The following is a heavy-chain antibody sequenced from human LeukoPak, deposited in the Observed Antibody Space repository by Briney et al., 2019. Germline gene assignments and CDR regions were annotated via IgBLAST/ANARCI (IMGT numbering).Heavy chain of an antibody. J-gene: IGHJ5*02. CDR1: GFTFSSYW. CDR2: IQGDGTER. V-gene: IGHV3-7*01. Sequence: GGSLRLSCAGSGFTFSSYWMNWVCQAPGKGLEWVANIQGDGTERYYVDSVKGRFTISRDNAKNSLFLQMNSLRAEDTAVYYCAKSNWFDPWGQGTLVTVSS. CDR3: AKSNWFDP.